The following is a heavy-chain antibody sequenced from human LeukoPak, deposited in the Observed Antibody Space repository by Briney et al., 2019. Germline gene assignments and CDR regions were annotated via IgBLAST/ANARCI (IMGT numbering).Heavy chain of an antibody. D-gene: IGHD6-19*01. CDR1: GFTFSNYA. CDR2: ISGGGVST. CDR3: AKELQWLVQGDAFDI. Sequence: PGGSLRLSCAASGFTFSNYAVNWVRQAPGKGLGWVSAISGGGVSTYYADSVKGRFTISRDNSKNTLYLQMNSLRAEDTAVYYCAKELQWLVQGDAFDIWGQGTMVTVSS. V-gene: IGHV3-23*01. J-gene: IGHJ3*02.